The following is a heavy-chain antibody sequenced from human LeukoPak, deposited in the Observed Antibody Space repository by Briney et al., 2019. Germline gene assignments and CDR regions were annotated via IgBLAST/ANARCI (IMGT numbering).Heavy chain of an antibody. J-gene: IGHJ4*02. Sequence: PGGSLRLSCAASGFTFGDYAMSWFRQAPGKGLEWVGFIRSKAYGGTTEYAASVKGRFTISRDDSKSIAYLQMNSLKTEDTAVYYCTRWIQLWSTQFDYWGQGTLVTVSS. D-gene: IGHD5-18*01. CDR3: TRWIQLWSTQFDY. CDR2: IRSKAYGGTT. CDR1: GFTFGDYA. V-gene: IGHV3-49*03.